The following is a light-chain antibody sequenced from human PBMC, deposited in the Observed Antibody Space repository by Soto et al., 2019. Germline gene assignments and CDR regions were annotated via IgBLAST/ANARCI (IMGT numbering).Light chain of an antibody. CDR1: NSDVGAYNY. V-gene: IGLV2-14*01. J-gene: IGLJ3*02. Sequence: QSVLTQPASVSGSPGQSITISCTGSNSDVGAYNYVSWYQQHPGKAPRLIIFEVNDRPSGVSHRFSGSKSGNTASLTISGLQDEDEADYYCASYTTSHTRVFGGGTKLTVL. CDR2: EVN. CDR3: ASYTTSHTRV.